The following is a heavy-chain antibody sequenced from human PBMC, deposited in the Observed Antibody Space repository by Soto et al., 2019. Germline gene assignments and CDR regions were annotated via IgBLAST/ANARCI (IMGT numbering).Heavy chain of an antibody. CDR1: GFTFSYYA. Sequence: PGGSLRLSCAASGFTFSYYAMSWVRQAPGKGLEWVSTISGSGGSTYSAGSVKGRFTISRDNSKNTLYLQMNSLRGEDTAVYYCAKGVLGHCSGGTCHFYYMDVWAKGTTVTVSS. D-gene: IGHD2-15*01. V-gene: IGHV3-23*01. J-gene: IGHJ6*03. CDR2: ISGSGGST. CDR3: AKGVLGHCSGGTCHFYYMDV.